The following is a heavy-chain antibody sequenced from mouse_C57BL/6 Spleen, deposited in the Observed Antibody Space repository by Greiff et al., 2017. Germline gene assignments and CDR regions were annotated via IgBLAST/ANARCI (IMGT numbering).Heavy chain of an antibody. CDR1: GFTFSDFY. CDR3: ARDASDGHYFDY. J-gene: IGHJ2*01. Sequence: EVKLVESGGGLVQSGRSLRLSCATSGFTFSDFYMEWVRQAPGKGLEWIAASRNKANDYTTEYSASVKGRFIVSRDTSQSILYLQMNALRAEDTAIYYCARDASDGHYFDYWGQGTTLTVSS. V-gene: IGHV7-1*01. CDR2: SRNKANDYTT. D-gene: IGHD2-3*01.